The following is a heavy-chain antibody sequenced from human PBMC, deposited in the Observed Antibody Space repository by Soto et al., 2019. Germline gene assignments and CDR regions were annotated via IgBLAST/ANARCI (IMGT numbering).Heavy chain of an antibody. Sequence: GGSLRLSCAASGFTFSSYSMNWVRQAPGKGLEWVSSISSSSSYIYYADSVKGRFTISRDNAKNSLYLQMNSLRAEDTAVYYCARDRVVVIDRLYYYGMDVWGQGTTVTVSS. D-gene: IGHD3-22*01. CDR2: ISSSSSYI. CDR1: GFTFSSYS. V-gene: IGHV3-21*01. CDR3: ARDRVVVIDRLYYYGMDV. J-gene: IGHJ6*02.